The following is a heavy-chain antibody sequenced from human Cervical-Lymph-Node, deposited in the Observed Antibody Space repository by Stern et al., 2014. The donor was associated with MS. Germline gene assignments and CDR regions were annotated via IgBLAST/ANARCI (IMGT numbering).Heavy chain of an antibody. V-gene: IGHV3-23*04. CDR3: VRDIRVITY. J-gene: IGHJ4*02. D-gene: IGHD2-21*01. Sequence: EVQLVESGGGLKQPGESLRLSCAGSGFTFSNYGMGWVRQAPGKGLEWVSAIFLNGGNTFYVDSVKGRFTISRDNSEKTLYLQMNSLRAEDTALYYCVRDIRVITYWGQGVLVTVSS. CDR1: GFTFSNYG. CDR2: IFLNGGNT.